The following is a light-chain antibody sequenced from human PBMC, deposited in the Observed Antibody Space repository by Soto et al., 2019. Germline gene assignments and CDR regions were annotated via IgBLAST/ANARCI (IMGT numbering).Light chain of an antibody. V-gene: IGLV1-44*01. CDR1: SSNIGANT. CDR2: SNT. CDR3: AAWDDSLNGPV. Sequence: QAVVAQPPSASGTPGQRVPISCSGSSSNIGANTVNWYQQFPGTAPKLLIYSNTQRPSGVPDRFSGSKSGTSASLAISGLQSEDEADYYCAAWDDSLNGPVFGGGTQLTVL. J-gene: IGLJ2*01.